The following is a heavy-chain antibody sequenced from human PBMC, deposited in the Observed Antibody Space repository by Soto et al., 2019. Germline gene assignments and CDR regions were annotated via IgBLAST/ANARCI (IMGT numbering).Heavy chain of an antibody. D-gene: IGHD3-10*01. CDR1: GYTFTNYY. V-gene: IGHV1-46*03. Sequence: ASVKVSCKASGYTFTNYYMHWVRQAPGQGLEWMGIINPTGGSTTYAEKFQGRVTMTRDTSTSTVYMELNSLRSEDTAVYYCARVGGTMIRGGNDYWGQGTPVTVS. CDR2: INPTGGST. CDR3: ARVGGTMIRGGNDY. J-gene: IGHJ4*02.